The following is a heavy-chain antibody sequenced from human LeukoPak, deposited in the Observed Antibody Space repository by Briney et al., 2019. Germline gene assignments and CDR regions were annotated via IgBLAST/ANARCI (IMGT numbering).Heavy chain of an antibody. Sequence: GGSLRLSCAASGFTFSSYAMHWVRQAPGKGLEWVAVISYDGSNKYYADSVKGRFTISRDNSKNTLYLQMNSLRAEDTAVYYCAKGYDFWSGYYTGDPFDYWGQGTLVTVSS. J-gene: IGHJ4*02. CDR3: AKGYDFWSGYYTGDPFDY. CDR1: GFTFSSYA. V-gene: IGHV3-30-3*01. CDR2: ISYDGSNK. D-gene: IGHD3-3*01.